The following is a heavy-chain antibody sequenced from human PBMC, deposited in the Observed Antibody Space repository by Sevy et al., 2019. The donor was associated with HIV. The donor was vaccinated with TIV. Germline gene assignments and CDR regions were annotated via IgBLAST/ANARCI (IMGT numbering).Heavy chain of an antibody. CDR2: ISYDGSNK. D-gene: IGHD6-19*01. CDR3: ARDVGATTKSQWPTEYYFDY. CDR1: GFTFSSYA. Sequence: GGSLRLSCAASGFTFSSYAMHWVRQAPGKGLEWVAVISYDGSNKYYADSVKGRFTISRDNSKNTLYLQMNSLRAEDTAVYYCARDVGATTKSQWPTEYYFDYWGQGTLVTVSS. J-gene: IGHJ4*02. V-gene: IGHV3-30-3*01.